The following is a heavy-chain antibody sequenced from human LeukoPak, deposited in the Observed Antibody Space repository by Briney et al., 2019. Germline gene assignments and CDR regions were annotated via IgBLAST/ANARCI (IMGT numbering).Heavy chain of an antibody. J-gene: IGHJ4*02. Sequence: GGSLRLSCAASGFTLRSYDMSWVRQAPGKGLEWVAATSGSGVNSYYPDSVRGRFTISRDNSQNTLYLQMDSLRAEDTALYYCAKEYSGYDFDYWGQGTLVTVSS. CDR1: GFTLRSYD. D-gene: IGHD5-12*01. CDR3: AKEYSGYDFDY. CDR2: TSGSGVNS. V-gene: IGHV3-23*01.